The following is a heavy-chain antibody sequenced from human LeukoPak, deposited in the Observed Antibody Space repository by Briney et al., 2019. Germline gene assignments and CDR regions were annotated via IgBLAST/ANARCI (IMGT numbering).Heavy chain of an antibody. V-gene: IGHV1-2*02. Sequence: ASVKVSCKASGYTFTGYYMHWVRQAPGQGLEWMGWINPNSGGTNYAQKFQGRVTMTRDTSIRTAYMELSRLRSDDTAVYYCARCYCSGGSCLNNWFDPWGQGTLVTVSS. CDR1: GYTFTGYY. J-gene: IGHJ5*02. CDR3: ARCYCSGGSCLNNWFDP. D-gene: IGHD2-15*01. CDR2: INPNSGGT.